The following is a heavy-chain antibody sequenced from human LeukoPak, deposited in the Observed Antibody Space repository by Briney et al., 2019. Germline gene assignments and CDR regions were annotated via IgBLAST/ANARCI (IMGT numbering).Heavy chain of an antibody. D-gene: IGHD3-16*01. J-gene: IGHJ4*02. V-gene: IGHV3-30*02. Sequence: SGGSLRLSCAASGFTFSSYGMHWVRQAPGKGLEWVAFIRYDGSNKYYADSVKGRFTISRDNPKNTLYLQMNSLRAEDTAVYYCAKEHGGGGATPDYWGQGTLVTVSS. CDR2: IRYDGSNK. CDR1: GFTFSSYG. CDR3: AKEHGGGGATPDY.